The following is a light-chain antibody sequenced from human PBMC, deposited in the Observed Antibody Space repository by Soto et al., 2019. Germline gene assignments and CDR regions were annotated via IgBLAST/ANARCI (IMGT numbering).Light chain of an antibody. CDR2: AVS. V-gene: IGKV1-17*01. CDR1: QAIGSD. Sequence: DVQMTQSPSPLAASIGDRVTISCRASQAIGSDLAWFQHRPGTAPRRLIFAVSSLQSGVPSRFSGSGSGADFSLTISSLQPEDFATYFCLQYNTFPPTFGQGTKVETK. J-gene: IGKJ1*01. CDR3: LQYNTFPPT.